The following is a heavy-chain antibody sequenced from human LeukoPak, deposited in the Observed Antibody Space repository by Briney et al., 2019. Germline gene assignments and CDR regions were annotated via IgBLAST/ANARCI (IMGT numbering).Heavy chain of an antibody. Sequence: ASVKVSCKASGYTFTSYAMHWVRQAPGQRLEWMGWINAGNGNTKYSQKFQGRVTITRDTSASTAYMELSSLRSEDTAVYYCARERSAVDGTIFDYWGQGTLVTVSS. CDR3: ARERSAVDGTIFDY. CDR1: GYTFTSYA. J-gene: IGHJ4*02. V-gene: IGHV1-3*01. CDR2: INAGNGNT. D-gene: IGHD6-19*01.